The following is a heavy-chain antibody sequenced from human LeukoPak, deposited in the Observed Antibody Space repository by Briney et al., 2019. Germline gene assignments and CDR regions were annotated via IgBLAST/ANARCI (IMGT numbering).Heavy chain of an antibody. V-gene: IGHV3-30*03. CDR2: ISYDGSNK. D-gene: IGHD5-18*01. J-gene: IGHJ4*02. CDR1: GFTFSSYS. Sequence: GGSLRLSCAASGFTFSSYSMNWVRQAPGKGLEWVAVISYDGSNKYYADSVKGRFTISRDNSKNTLYLQMNSLRAEDTAVYYCARAGKDTAMLFYWGQGTLVTVSS. CDR3: ARAGKDTAMLFY.